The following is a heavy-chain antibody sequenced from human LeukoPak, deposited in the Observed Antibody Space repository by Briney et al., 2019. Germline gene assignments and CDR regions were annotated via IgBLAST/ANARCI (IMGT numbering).Heavy chain of an antibody. CDR1: GFTFSSYA. Sequence: GGSLRLSCAASGFTFSSYAMSWVRQAPGKGLEWVSAISGSGGSTYYADSVKGRFTISRDNSKNTLYLQMNSLRAEDTAVYYCARRYSGSYWYYFDYWGQGTLVTVSS. V-gene: IGHV3-23*01. CDR2: ISGSGGST. D-gene: IGHD1-26*01. CDR3: ARRYSGSYWYYFDY. J-gene: IGHJ4*02.